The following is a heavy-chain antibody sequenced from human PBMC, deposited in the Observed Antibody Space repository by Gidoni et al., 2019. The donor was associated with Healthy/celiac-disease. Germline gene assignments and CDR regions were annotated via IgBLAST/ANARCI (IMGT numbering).Heavy chain of an antibody. CDR1: GFTFRSYA. V-gene: IGHV3-30-3*01. CDR2: ISYDGSNK. CDR3: ARDGIDFWSGYYIANYFDY. D-gene: IGHD3-3*01. J-gene: IGHJ4*02. Sequence: QVQLVESGGGVVQPGRSLRLSCAASGFTFRSYAMNWVRQAPGKGLEWVAVISYDGSNKYYADSVKGRFTISRDNSKNTLYLQVNSLRAEDTAVYYCARDGIDFWSGYYIANYFDYWGQGTLVTVSS.